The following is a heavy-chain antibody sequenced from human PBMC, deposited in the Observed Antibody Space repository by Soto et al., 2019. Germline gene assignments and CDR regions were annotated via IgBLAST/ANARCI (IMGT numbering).Heavy chain of an antibody. V-gene: IGHV3-48*01. CDR2: ISSSSSTI. D-gene: IGHD6-19*01. J-gene: IGHJ6*03. CDR1: GFTFSSYS. Sequence: GSLRLSCAASGFTFSSYSMNWVRQAPGKGLEWVSYISSSSSTIYYADSVKGRFTISRDNAKNSLYLQMNSLRAEDTAVYYCARDGSGWYIDYMDVWGKGTTVTVSS. CDR3: ARDGSGWYIDYMDV.